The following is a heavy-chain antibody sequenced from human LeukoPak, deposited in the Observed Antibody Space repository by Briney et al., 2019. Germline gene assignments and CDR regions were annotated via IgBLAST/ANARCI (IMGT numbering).Heavy chain of an antibody. CDR1: GGSISSSSYY. CDR3: ARGTAARWDYFDY. V-gene: IGHV4-39*07. J-gene: IGHJ4*02. D-gene: IGHD6-6*01. CDR2: IYYSGST. Sequence: NTSETLSLTCTVSGGSISSSSYYWGWIRQPPGKGLEWIGSIYYSGSTYYNPSLKSRVTISVDTSKNQFSLKLSSVTAADAAVYYCARGTAARWDYFDYWGQGTLVTVSS.